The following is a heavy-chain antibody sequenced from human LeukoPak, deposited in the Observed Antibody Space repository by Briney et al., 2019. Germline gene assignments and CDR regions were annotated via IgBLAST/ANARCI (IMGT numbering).Heavy chain of an antibody. J-gene: IGHJ5*02. Sequence: SETLSLTCTVSGGSISSYYWSWIRQPPGKGLEWIGYIYYSGSTNYNPSLKSRVTISVDTSKNQFSLKLSSVTAADTAVYYCARDNRKQLGVGWFDPWGQGTLVTVSS. CDR3: ARDNRKQLGVGWFDP. V-gene: IGHV4-59*01. CDR2: IYYSGST. D-gene: IGHD6-6*01. CDR1: GGSISSYY.